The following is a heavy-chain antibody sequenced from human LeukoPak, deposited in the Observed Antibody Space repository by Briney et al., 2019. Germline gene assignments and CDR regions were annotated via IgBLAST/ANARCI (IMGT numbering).Heavy chain of an antibody. D-gene: IGHD3-3*01. J-gene: IGHJ3*02. CDR2: IYPGDSDT. V-gene: IGHV5-51*01. Sequence: GESLKISCKGSGYSFTSYWIGWVRQMPGKGLEWMRIIYPGDSDTRYSPSFQGQVTISADKSISTAYLQWSSLKASDTAMYYCARPTYXDFWSGYYDRXVDAFDIWGXGXMXXVS. CDR3: ARPTYXDFWSGYYDRXVDAFDI. CDR1: GYSFTSYW.